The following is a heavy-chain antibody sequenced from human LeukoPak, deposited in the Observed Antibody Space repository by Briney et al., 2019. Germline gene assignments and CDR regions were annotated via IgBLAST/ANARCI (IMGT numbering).Heavy chain of an antibody. V-gene: IGHV3-20*04. D-gene: IGHD3-3*01. CDR1: GFTFNTYS. Sequence: GGSLRLSCEASGFTFNTYSMNWARQAPGKGPEWVSGINWNGGSTGYADSVKGRFSIYRDNAKNSLYLQMNSLRAEDTALYYCARDRGPITIFGVVISYYYYYYVDVWGKGTTVTVSS. CDR2: INWNGGST. CDR3: ARDRGPITIFGVVISYYYYYYVDV. J-gene: IGHJ6*03.